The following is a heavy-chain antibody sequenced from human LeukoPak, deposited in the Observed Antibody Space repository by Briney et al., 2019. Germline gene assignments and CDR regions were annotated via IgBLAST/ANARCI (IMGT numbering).Heavy chain of an antibody. CDR2: IYTSGST. D-gene: IGHD4-17*01. CDR3: ARGDLYGDYPDY. Sequence: SETLSLTCTVSGGSISSYYWSWIRQPAGKGLEWIGRIYTSGSTNYNPSLKSRVTMPVDTSKNQFSLKLSSVTAADTAVYYCARGDLYGDYPDYWGQGTLVTVSS. V-gene: IGHV4-4*07. J-gene: IGHJ4*02. CDR1: GGSISSYY.